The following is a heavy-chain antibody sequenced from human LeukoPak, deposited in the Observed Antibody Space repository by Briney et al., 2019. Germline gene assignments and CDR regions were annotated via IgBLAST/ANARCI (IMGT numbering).Heavy chain of an antibody. CDR2: ISAYNGNT. V-gene: IGHV1-18*01. D-gene: IGHD2-15*01. Sequence: ASVTVSCKASGYTFTSYGISWVRQAPGQGLEWMGWISAYNGNTNYAQKLQGRVTMTTDTSTSTAYMELRSLRSVDTAVYYCARVRANCSGGSCYPQYYYGMDVWGQGTTVTVSS. J-gene: IGHJ6*02. CDR3: ARVRANCSGGSCYPQYYYGMDV. CDR1: GYTFTSYG.